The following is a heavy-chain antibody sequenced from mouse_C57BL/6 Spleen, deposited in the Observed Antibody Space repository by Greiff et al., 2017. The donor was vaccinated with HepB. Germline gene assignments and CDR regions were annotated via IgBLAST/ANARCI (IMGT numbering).Heavy chain of an antibody. CDR2: IWSGGST. Sequence: VQLQQSGPGLVQPSQSLSITCTVSGFSLTSYGVHWVRQSPGKGLEWLGVIWSGGSTDYNAAFISRLSISKDNTKSHVFFKMNSLQADDTAIYYCAREVNYGSYFDYWGQGTTLTVSS. V-gene: IGHV2-2*01. CDR3: AREVNYGSYFDY. J-gene: IGHJ2*01. CDR1: GFSLTSYG. D-gene: IGHD1-1*01.